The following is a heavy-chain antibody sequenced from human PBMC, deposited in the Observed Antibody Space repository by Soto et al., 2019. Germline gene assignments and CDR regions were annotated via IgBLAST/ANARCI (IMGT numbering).Heavy chain of an antibody. V-gene: IGHV3-23*01. J-gene: IGHJ5*01. CDR2: FSGGRGGT. D-gene: IGHD1-7*01. CDR3: VKWNCFGDS. CDR1: GFSISEYG. Sequence: EVQLLESGGSSVQPGGSLKLSCAVSGFSISEYGVTWVRQPPGNGLYWVSGFSGGRGGTFYAHSVRGRFTISRDDSRNMVYLQMDSLGVEDTAVYYFVKWNCFGDSWGHGTLVTVSS.